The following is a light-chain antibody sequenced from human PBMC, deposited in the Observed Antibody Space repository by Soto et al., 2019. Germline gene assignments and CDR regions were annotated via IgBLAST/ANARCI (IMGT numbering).Light chain of an antibody. CDR3: QQYYSFPYT. Sequence: DIQMTQSPSSLSASVGDRVTITCRASQGVRTYLAWFQQKPGKAPKALIYLASSLQSGIPLRFSGSGSGTDFTLTINRLQPEDFATYYCQQYYSFPYTFGQGTKLEIQ. CDR1: QGVRTY. V-gene: IGKV1-16*01. J-gene: IGKJ2*01. CDR2: LAS.